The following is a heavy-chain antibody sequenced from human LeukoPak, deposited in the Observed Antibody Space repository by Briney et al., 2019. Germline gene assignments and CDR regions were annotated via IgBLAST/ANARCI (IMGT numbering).Heavy chain of an antibody. J-gene: IGHJ4*02. CDR3: AKAPVTTCSGAYCYPFDY. V-gene: IGHV3-21*04. CDR2: ITSSSTYI. CDR1: GFTFSTYN. D-gene: IGHD2-15*01. Sequence: GGSLRLSCAASGFTFSTYNMNWVRQAPGKGLEWVSSITSSSTYIYYADSVKGRFTISRDNAKNSLYLQMNSLRAEDAAVYYCAKAPVTTCSGAYCYPFDYWGQGTLVTVSS.